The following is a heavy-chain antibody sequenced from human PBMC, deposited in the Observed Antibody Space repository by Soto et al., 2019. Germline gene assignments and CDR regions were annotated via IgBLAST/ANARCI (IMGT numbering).Heavy chain of an antibody. V-gene: IGHV1-69*01. CDR2: IIPIFGTA. CDR1: GGTFSSYA. D-gene: IGHD2-15*01. J-gene: IGHJ4*02. Sequence: QVQLVQSGAEVKKPGSSVKVSCKASGGTFSSYAISWVRQAPGQGLEWMGGIIPIFGTANYAQKFQGRVTITADESTSTAYMELSSLRSEETAVYYCARASLRGMVVAAIDYWGQGTLVTVSS. CDR3: ARASLRGMVVAAIDY.